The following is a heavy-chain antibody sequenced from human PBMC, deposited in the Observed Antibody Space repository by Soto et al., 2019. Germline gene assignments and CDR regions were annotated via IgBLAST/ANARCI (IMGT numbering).Heavy chain of an antibody. CDR1: GFTFSNAW. CDR3: TTLRFPQYDAFDI. CDR2: IKSKTDGGTT. Sequence: PGGSLRLSCAASGFTFSNAWMSWVRQAPGKGLEWVGRIKSKTDGGTTDYAAPVKGRFTISRDDSKNTLYLQMNSLKTEDTAVYYCTTLRFPQYDAFDIWGQGTMVTVSS. V-gene: IGHV3-15*01. J-gene: IGHJ3*02.